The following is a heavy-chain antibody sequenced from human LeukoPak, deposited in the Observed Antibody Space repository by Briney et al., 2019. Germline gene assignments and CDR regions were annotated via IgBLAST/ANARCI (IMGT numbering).Heavy chain of an antibody. J-gene: IGHJ5*02. Sequence: GGSLRLSCAASGFTFSTYEMSWVRQAPGKGLEWVSAISGSGGSTYYADSVKGRFTISRDNSKNTLYLQMNSLRAEDTAVYYCAKTYYYGSGSYTWWFDPWGQGTLVTVSS. CDR3: AKTYYYGSGSYTWWFDP. CDR2: ISGSGGST. V-gene: IGHV3-23*01. D-gene: IGHD3-10*01. CDR1: GFTFSTYE.